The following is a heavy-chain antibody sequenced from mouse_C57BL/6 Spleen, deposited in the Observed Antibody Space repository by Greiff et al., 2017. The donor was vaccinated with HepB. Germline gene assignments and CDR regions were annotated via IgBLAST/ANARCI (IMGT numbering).Heavy chain of an antibody. Sequence: VQLQQSGPELVKPGASVKISCKASGYAFSSSWMNWVKQRPGKGLEWLGRLYPGDGDTNYNGKFKGKATLTADTSSSTAYMQLSSLTSEDSAVYYCARRTSTVVATDYFDYWGQGTTLTVSS. CDR2: LYPGDGDT. J-gene: IGHJ2*01. V-gene: IGHV1-82*01. CDR3: ARRTSTVVATDYFDY. D-gene: IGHD1-1*01. CDR1: GYAFSSSW.